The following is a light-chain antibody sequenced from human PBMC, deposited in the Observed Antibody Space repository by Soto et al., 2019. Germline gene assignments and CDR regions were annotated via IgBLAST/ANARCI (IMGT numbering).Light chain of an antibody. CDR3: SSYTSSSTSVV. J-gene: IGLJ2*01. Sequence: QSALTQPASVSGSPGQSITISCTGTSSDVGGYNYVSWYQQHPGKAPXLMIYXXXXXXXGXSXXFSGSKSGXXXXXTISGLQAEDEADYYCSSYTSSSTSVVFGGGTKLTVL. CDR2: XXX. CDR1: SSDVGGYNY. V-gene: IGLV2-14*01.